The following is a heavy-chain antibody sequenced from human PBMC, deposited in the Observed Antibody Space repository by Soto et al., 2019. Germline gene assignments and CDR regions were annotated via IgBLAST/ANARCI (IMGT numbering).Heavy chain of an antibody. J-gene: IGHJ6*02. Sequence: QVQLVESGGGVVQPGRSLRLSCAASGFTFSSYGMHWVRQAPGKGLEWVAVIWYDGSNKYYADSVKGRFTISRDNSKNTLYLQMSSLRAEDTAVYYCARDRGSNYVRSYYGMDVWGQGTTVTVSS. D-gene: IGHD4-4*01. CDR3: ARDRGSNYVRSYYGMDV. V-gene: IGHV3-33*01. CDR1: GFTFSSYG. CDR2: IWYDGSNK.